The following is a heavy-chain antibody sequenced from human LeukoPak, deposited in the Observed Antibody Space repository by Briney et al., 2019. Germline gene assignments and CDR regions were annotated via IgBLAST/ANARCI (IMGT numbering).Heavy chain of an antibody. V-gene: IGHV3-23*01. CDR3: AKARSVTWIVVAFDY. CDR1: GFTFSSYA. Sequence: GGSLRLSCAASGFTFSSYAMSWVRQAPGKGLEWVSTISGSDGSTFYADSVKGRLTISRDNSKNTLDLQMNNLRAEDTAVYYCAKARSVTWIVVAFDYWGQGTLVTVSS. CDR2: ISGSDGST. J-gene: IGHJ4*02. D-gene: IGHD3-22*01.